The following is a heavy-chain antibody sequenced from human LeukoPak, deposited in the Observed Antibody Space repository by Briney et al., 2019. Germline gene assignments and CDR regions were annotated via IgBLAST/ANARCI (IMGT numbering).Heavy chain of an antibody. Sequence: PGGPLSFSWVPSGFFFNSYWLSWFGQAPGRGLEWVANENQDGSEIYYVDSVKGRFIMSRDNTKNSFYLQMSSLRVEDTAVYYCARGRDVDAWGQGTLVTVSS. V-gene: IGHV3-7*03. D-gene: IGHD2-21*01. CDR1: GFFFNSYW. J-gene: IGHJ4*02. CDR2: ENQDGSEI. CDR3: ARGRDVDA.